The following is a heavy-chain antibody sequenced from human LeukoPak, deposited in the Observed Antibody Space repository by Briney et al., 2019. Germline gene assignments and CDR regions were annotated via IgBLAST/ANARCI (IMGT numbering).Heavy chain of an antibody. Sequence: SQTLSLTCTVSGGSISSGDYYWSWIRQPPRKGLEWIGYIYYSGSTYYNPSLKSRVTISVDTSKNQFSLKLSSVTAADTAVYYCARAPVGATRYFDYWGQGTLVTVSS. V-gene: IGHV4-30-4*08. CDR2: IYYSGST. D-gene: IGHD1-26*01. CDR1: GGSISSGDYY. J-gene: IGHJ4*03. CDR3: ARAPVGATRYFDY.